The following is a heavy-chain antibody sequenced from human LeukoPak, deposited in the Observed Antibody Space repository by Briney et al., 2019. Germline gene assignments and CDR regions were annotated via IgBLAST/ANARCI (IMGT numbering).Heavy chain of an antibody. J-gene: IGHJ4*02. CDR3: AKYGGSGWVIDH. CDR1: GASISSSNYY. V-gene: IGHV4-61*05. Sequence: SETLSLTCTVSGASISSSNYYWGWIRQPPGKGLEYIGYIYYTGGTHYNPSLKSRVTISVDTSKNQFSLKLSSVTAADTAVYFCAKYGGSGWVIDHWGQGTLVTVSS. CDR2: IYYTGGT. D-gene: IGHD6-19*01.